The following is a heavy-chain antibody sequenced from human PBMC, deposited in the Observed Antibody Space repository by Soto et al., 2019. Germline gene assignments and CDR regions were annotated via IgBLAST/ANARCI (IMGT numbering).Heavy chain of an antibody. V-gene: IGHV4-39*01. CDR1: GCSISSRSYH. Sequence: SETLSLTCTVSGCSISSRSYHWGWIRQPPGKGLEWIGSIYYSGSTYYNPSLKSRVTISVDTSKNQFSLKLSSVTAADTAVYYCASMRITMVRGVMSLGMDVWGQGTTVT. CDR2: IYYSGST. CDR3: ASMRITMVRGVMSLGMDV. D-gene: IGHD3-10*01. J-gene: IGHJ6*02.